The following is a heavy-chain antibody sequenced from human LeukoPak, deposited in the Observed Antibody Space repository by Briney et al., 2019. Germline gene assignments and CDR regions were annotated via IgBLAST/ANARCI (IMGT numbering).Heavy chain of an antibody. CDR1: GFTFSTYN. Sequence: GGSLRLSCAASGFTFSTYNMNWVRQAPGKGLEWVSARGSAGGDYYADSVKGRFTISRDNSATRMYLQMNSLRVEGTAVYYCASRTWVGGGQYAFDLWGQGTMVTVSS. J-gene: IGHJ3*01. D-gene: IGHD3-16*01. CDR2: RGSAGGD. CDR3: ASRTWVGGGQYAFDL. V-gene: IGHV3-23*01.